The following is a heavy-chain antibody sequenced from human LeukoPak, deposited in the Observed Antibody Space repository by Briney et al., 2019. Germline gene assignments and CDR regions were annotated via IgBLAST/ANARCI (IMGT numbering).Heavy chain of an antibody. CDR1: GFPFSSYA. CDR3: VRGYSFGPYGMDV. CDR2: ISDSGGST. D-gene: IGHD2-15*01. J-gene: IGHJ6*02. V-gene: IGHV3-64D*09. Sequence: GGSLRLSCSASGFPFSSYALHWVRQAPGKGLEYVSAISDSGGSTYYADSVKGRFTISRDNSKNTLYLQMSSLRAEDTAVYFCVRGYSFGPYGMDVWGQGTTVTVSS.